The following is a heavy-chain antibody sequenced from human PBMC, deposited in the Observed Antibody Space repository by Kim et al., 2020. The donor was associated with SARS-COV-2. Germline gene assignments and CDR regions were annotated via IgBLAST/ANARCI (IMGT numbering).Heavy chain of an antibody. CDR2: INPSGGST. J-gene: IGHJ6*03. Sequence: ASVKVSCKASGYTFTSYYMHWVRQAPGQGLEWMGIINPSGGSTSYAQKFQGRVTMTRDTSTSTVYMELSSLRSEDTAVYYCARRAVVVVPAAMGRYNYYYYMDVWGKGTTVTVSS. D-gene: IGHD2-2*01. CDR1: GYTFTSYY. V-gene: IGHV1-46*01. CDR3: ARRAVVVVPAAMGRYNYYYYMDV.